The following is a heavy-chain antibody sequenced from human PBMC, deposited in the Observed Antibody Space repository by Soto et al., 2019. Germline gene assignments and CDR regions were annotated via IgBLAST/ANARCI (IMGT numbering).Heavy chain of an antibody. V-gene: IGHV3-74*01. CDR2: INSDGSST. J-gene: IGHJ4*02. D-gene: IGHD6-19*01. Sequence: GGSRRRSWAASGFTFSSYLMHWGRQAPGKGLVWVSRINSDGSSTSYADSVNGRFTISRDNAKNTLYLQMNSLRAEDTAVYYCASGQWNYWGQGTLVTVS. CDR1: GFTFSSYL. CDR3: ASGQWNY.